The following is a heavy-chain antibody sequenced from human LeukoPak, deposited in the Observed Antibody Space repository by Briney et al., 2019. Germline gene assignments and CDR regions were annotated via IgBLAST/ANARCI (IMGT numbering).Heavy chain of an antibody. CDR1: GDSVSSNSAG. D-gene: IGHD1-26*01. CDR2: TYYRSKLYN. V-gene: IGHV6-1*01. J-gene: IGHJ3*02. CDR3: AGTNSGNLEI. Sequence: SQTLSLTCAVSGDSVSSNSAGWNWIRQSPSRGLEWLGRTYYRSKLYNEYAVSVKSRITINPDTSKNQFSLQLNSVTPEDTAVYYCAGTNSGNLEIWGQGTMVTVSS.